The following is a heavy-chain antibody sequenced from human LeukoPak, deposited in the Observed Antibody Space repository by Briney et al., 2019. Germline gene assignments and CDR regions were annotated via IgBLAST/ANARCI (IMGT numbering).Heavy chain of an antibody. Sequence: PSKTLSLTCTVSGGSISSYYWSWIRQPPGEGLEWIGYIYYSGSTNYDPSLKSRVTISVDTSKNQFSLKLSSVTAADTAVYYCARAHSIASYYYGVDVWGQGTTVTVSS. CDR3: ARAHSIASYYYGVDV. CDR1: GGSISSYY. D-gene: IGHD2/OR15-2a*01. CDR2: IYYSGST. J-gene: IGHJ6*02. V-gene: IGHV4-59*01.